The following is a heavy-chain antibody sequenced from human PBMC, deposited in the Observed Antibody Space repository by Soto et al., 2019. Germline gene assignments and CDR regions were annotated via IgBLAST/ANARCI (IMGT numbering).Heavy chain of an antibody. J-gene: IGHJ6*02. V-gene: IGHV4-59*02. CDR2: MYNTGST. D-gene: IGHD2-21*02. Sequence: SETLSLTCTVPGCSVSGHYWSWIRQPPGKGLEWIGYMYNTGSTVYNPSFKSRVTISVDTSKNQFSLKLNSVTAADTAVYYCARDLWGYCGTDCYPLDVWGQGTTVT. CDR1: GCSVSGHY. CDR3: ARDLWGYCGTDCYPLDV.